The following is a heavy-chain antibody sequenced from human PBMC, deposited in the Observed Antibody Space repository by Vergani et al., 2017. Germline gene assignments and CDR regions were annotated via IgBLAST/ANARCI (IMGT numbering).Heavy chain of an antibody. J-gene: IGHJ4*02. CDR1: GVSISSGSYY. CDR2: IYTSGST. D-gene: IGHD3-22*01. CDR3: ARGPRYYDSSGYPLFFEY. V-gene: IGHV4-61*02. Sequence: QVQLQESGPGLVKPSQTLSLTCTVSGVSISSGSYYWSWIRQPAGKGLEWIGRIYTSGSTNYNPSLKSRVTMSVDTSKNQFSLKLSSVTAADTAVYYCARGPRYYDSSGYPLFFEYWGQGTLVTVSS.